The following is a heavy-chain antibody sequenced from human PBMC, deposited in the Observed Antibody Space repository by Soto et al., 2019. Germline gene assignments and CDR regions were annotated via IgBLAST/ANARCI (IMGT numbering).Heavy chain of an antibody. CDR1: GFTFISYA. J-gene: IGHJ4*02. D-gene: IGHD2-8*02. CDR3: VKDQWGLSGEWLGGSFDK. Sequence: PGGSLRLSCSASGFTFISYAMHWVRQAPGKGLEHVSAISRRGEIRYYAASVKDRFIISRDNSKNTLDLQMSSLSFEDTAMYYCVKDQWGLSGEWLGGSFDKWGQGTLVTVSS. CDR2: ISRRGEIR. V-gene: IGHV3-64D*06.